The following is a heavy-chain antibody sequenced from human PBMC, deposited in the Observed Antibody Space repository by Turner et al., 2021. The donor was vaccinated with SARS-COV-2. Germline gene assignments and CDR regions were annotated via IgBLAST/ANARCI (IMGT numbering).Heavy chain of an antibody. J-gene: IGHJ6*02. CDR2: CNGDGSIT. CDR1: GFSFSNYC. Sequence: EVQLVESGGGLVQPGGSLRLSCAASGFSFSNYCMQWVRQAPGKGRVWGSRCNGDGSITTYADSVKGRFTIARENANNALYLQMNSLRAEDTAVYYCAKRENGLGVWGQGTTVTVSS. V-gene: IGHV3-74*01. CDR3: AKRENGLGV.